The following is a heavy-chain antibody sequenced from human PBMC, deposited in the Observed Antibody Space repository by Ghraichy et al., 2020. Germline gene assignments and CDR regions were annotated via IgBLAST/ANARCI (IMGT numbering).Heavy chain of an antibody. CDR3: ARDWRLDL. D-gene: IGHD1-1*01. J-gene: IGHJ2*01. Sequence: GASLRLSCAASGFTFSNYAMNWVRQAPGKGPECVSAISSDGGSTLYANSVKGRFTISRDNSKNTLYLQMGSLRAEDMAIYYCARDWRLDLWGRGTLVTVSS. CDR1: GFTFSNYA. CDR2: ISSDGGST. V-gene: IGHV3-64*01.